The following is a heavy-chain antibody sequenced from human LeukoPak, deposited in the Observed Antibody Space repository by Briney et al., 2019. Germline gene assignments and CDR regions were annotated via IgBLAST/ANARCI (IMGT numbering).Heavy chain of an antibody. Sequence: KPSETLSLTCTVSGGSISSYYWSWIRQPPGKGLEWIGYIYYSGSTNYNPSLKSRVTISVDTSKNQFSLKLSSVTAADTAVYYCARGSDYDFWSGYRTYFDYWGQGTLVTVSS. CDR1: GGSISSYY. CDR2: IYYSGST. CDR3: ARGSDYDFWSGYRTYFDY. V-gene: IGHV4-59*01. D-gene: IGHD3-3*01. J-gene: IGHJ4*02.